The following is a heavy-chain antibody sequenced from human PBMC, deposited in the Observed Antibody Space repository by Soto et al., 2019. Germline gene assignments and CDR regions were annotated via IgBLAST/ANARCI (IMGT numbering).Heavy chain of an antibody. CDR1: GGSIISGGYS. J-gene: IGHJ4*02. V-gene: IGHV4-30-2*02. D-gene: IGHD2-21*01. CDR3: TRGGDAYKNGH. Sequence: TLSLTCAVSGGSIISGGYSWIWIRQPPGKGLEWIGYIYHSGSTYYNPSLKSRVTMSVDTSKNQFSLKLTSVNAADTAVYYCTRGGDAYKNGHWGQGTLVTVSS. CDR2: IYHSGST.